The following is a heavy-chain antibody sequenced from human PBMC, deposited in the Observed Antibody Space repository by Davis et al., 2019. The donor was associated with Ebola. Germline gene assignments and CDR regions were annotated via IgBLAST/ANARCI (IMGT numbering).Heavy chain of an antibody. V-gene: IGHV3-30*18. CDR1: GFTFSSYG. Sequence: LSLTRAASGFTFSSYGMHWVRQAPGKGLEWVAVISYDGSNKYYADSVSGRFTISRDNSKNTLYLQMNSLRAEDTAVYYCAKSGLSFGVVKYHYGMDVWGKGTTVTVSS. J-gene: IGHJ6*04. CDR2: ISYDGSNK. CDR3: AKSGLSFGVVKYHYGMDV. D-gene: IGHD3-3*01.